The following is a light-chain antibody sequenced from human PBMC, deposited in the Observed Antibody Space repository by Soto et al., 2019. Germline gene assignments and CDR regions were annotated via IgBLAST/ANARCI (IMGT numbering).Light chain of an antibody. Sequence: QSALTQPASVSGSPGQSITISCTGTSSDVGGYNFVSWYQQHPGRAPKLRIYKISRRPSGVSNRFSGSKSGDTASLTISGLQAEDEADYYCYSYRGYYTRVFGTGTKVTVL. CDR2: KIS. CDR1: SSDVGGYNF. CDR3: YSYRGYYTRV. J-gene: IGLJ1*01. V-gene: IGLV2-14*01.